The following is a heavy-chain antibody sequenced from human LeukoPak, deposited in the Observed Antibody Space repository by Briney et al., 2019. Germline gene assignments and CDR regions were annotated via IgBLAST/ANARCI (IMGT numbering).Heavy chain of an antibody. CDR1: GASISSSSYY. Sequence: SETLSLTCTVSGASISSSSYYWGWIRQPPGKGLEWIGSIYYSGSTYYKPSLKSRVTISVDTSKNQFSLKLSSVTAADTAVYYCARQTQSLRYFDWQYKFDHWGQGTLVTVSS. CDR3: ARQTQSLRYFDWQYKFDH. CDR2: IYYSGST. V-gene: IGHV4-39*01. J-gene: IGHJ5*02. D-gene: IGHD3-9*01.